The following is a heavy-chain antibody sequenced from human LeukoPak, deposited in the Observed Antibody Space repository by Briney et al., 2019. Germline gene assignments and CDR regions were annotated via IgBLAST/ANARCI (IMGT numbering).Heavy chain of an antibody. CDR3: ARDATGHNSSWEFDH. J-gene: IGHJ4*02. CDR2: IYYSGKT. D-gene: IGHD6-13*01. CDR1: GGSISSSY. V-gene: IGHV4-59*01. Sequence: SETLSLTCTVSGGSISSSYWSWIRQPPGKGLEWIGYIYYSGKTDYNDSLKSRVTISVDTSKNQFSLKLYSVTAADTAVYYCARDATGHNSSWEFDHWGQGTLVTVSS.